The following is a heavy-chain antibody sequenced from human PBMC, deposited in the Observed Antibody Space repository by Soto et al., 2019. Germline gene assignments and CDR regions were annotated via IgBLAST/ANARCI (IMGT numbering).Heavy chain of an antibody. D-gene: IGHD2-21*02. CDR1: GYTFLNYG. V-gene: IGHV1-18*01. CDR2: ISAHNGDT. CDR3: ARAATSMVLTRYFLH. Sequence: QVQLLQSGAEVKTPGASVKVSCKASGYTFLNYGIAWVRQAPGQGLEWMGWISAHNGDTKYAQKFQGRVTMTTDTSTSTAYMDLRSLRVDDTAVYYCARAATSMVLTRYFLHWGQGTLVTVSS. J-gene: IGHJ1*01.